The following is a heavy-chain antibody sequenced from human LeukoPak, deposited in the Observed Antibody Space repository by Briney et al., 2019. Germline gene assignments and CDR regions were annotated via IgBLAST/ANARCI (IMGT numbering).Heavy chain of an antibody. CDR2: INTDGSST. Sequence: GGSLRLSCAASGFAFSSYWMHWVRQAPGKGLVWVSRINTDGSSTSYADSVKGRFTISRDNAKNTLYLQMNSLRAEDTAVYYCARVVYSSSWPGGWGQGTLVTVSS. CDR1: GFAFSSYW. D-gene: IGHD6-13*01. J-gene: IGHJ4*02. V-gene: IGHV3-74*01. CDR3: ARVVYSSSWPGG.